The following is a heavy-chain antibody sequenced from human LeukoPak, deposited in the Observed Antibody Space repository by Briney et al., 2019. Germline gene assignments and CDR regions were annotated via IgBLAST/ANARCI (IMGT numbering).Heavy chain of an antibody. Sequence: SETLSLTCTVSGGSISSYYWSWIRQPPGKGLEWIGYIYYSGSTNYNPSLKSRVTISVDTSKNQFSLKLSSVTAADTAVYYCARVSISSWYYYYYGMDVWGQGTTVTVSS. CDR3: ARVSISSWYYYYYGMDV. CDR1: GGSISSYY. J-gene: IGHJ6*02. V-gene: IGHV4-59*08. CDR2: IYYSGST. D-gene: IGHD6-13*01.